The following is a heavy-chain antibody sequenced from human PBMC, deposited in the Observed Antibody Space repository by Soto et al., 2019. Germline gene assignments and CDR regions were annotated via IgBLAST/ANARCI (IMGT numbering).Heavy chain of an antibody. D-gene: IGHD1-26*01. J-gene: IGHJ1*01. CDR3: ARSGSYRIDYFHH. Sequence: QVQLQESGPGLVKPSQTLSLTCTVSGGSISSDGYYWRWLRQHPGKGLEWIGYIYYSGLTDYNRYLRRRINLSRVTSKNQFTLKPSSVTAADTAVYSCARSGSYRIDYFHHWGQGTLVTVSS. V-gene: IGHV4-31*03. CDR1: GGSISSDGYY. CDR2: IYYSGLT.